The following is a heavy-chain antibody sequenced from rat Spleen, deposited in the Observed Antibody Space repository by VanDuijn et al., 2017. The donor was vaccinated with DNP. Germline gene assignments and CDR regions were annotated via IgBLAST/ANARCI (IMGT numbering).Heavy chain of an antibody. CDR2: ISYSGGT. D-gene: IGHD1-7*01. CDR1: GYSITSNY. V-gene: IGHV3-1*01. Sequence: EVQLQESGSGLVKPSQSLSLTCSVTGYSITSNYWGWIRKFPGNKMEYIGHISYSGGTNYNPSLRSRISITRDTSKNQFFLHLNSVTTEDTATYYCARWTRYFDYWGQGVMVTVSS. J-gene: IGHJ2*01. CDR3: ARWTRYFDY.